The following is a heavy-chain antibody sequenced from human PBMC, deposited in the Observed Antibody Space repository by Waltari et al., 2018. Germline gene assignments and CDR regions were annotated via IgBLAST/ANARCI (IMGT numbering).Heavy chain of an antibody. V-gene: IGHV1-8*01. Sequence: QVQLVQSGAEVKRPGASVKVSCKAYGSTFSTYDICWVRQAHGPGLGWVGLMSPSGGKSGYSQRFQSRVTLTRNSSISTAYMELSSLRSDDTAVYYCARRRGSYLANGFDTWGQGTLVTVSS. CDR2: MSPSGGKS. D-gene: IGHD1-26*01. J-gene: IGHJ5*02. CDR3: ARRRGSYLANGFDT. CDR1: GSTFSTYD.